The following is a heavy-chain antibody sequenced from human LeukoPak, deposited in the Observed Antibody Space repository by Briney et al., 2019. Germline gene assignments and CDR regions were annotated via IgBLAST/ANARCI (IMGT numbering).Heavy chain of an antibody. CDR1: GFPFSSYW. J-gene: IGHJ4*02. Sequence: GGSLRLSCVASGFPFSSYWMTWIRQAPGKGLEWVADIKQDGSKKSYVDSVKGRFTISRDNAKNSLYLQMNSLRAEDTAIYYCTRVGYIDEGIDYWGQGTLVTVSS. D-gene: IGHD5-12*01. V-gene: IGHV3-7*04. CDR3: TRVGYIDEGIDY. CDR2: IKQDGSKK.